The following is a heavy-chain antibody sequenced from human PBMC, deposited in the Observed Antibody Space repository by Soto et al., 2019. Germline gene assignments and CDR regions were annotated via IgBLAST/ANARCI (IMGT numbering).Heavy chain of an antibody. J-gene: IGHJ6*03. CDR3: VCYTARTYYYFYMPV. CDR1: GYSLTNYW. D-gene: IGHD5-18*01. CDR2: IYSGDSDA. V-gene: IGHV5-51*01. Sequence: GASLKISCKGSGYSLTNYWIGWVRQMPGKGLEWMGIIYSGDSDARYSPSFQGQLTMSVDESISTAYLQWDSLKASDTAIYYCVCYTARTYYYFYMPVRDQGNTVTVSS.